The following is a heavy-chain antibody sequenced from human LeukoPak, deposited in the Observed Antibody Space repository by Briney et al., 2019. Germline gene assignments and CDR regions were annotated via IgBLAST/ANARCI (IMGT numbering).Heavy chain of an antibody. Sequence: PPETLSLTCIVSGGSISSHYWSWNRQPPGNRLDWIGYIYYSGSTNYTPSLTSRVTTSVHTSKHQFSLKLSSVTAADTAVYYCASDSGGYLRYYYSYTDVWGKGTTVTVSS. J-gene: IGHJ6*03. CDR1: GGSISSHY. D-gene: IGHD1-26*01. CDR3: ASDSGGYLRYYYSYTDV. CDR2: IYYSGST. V-gene: IGHV4-59*11.